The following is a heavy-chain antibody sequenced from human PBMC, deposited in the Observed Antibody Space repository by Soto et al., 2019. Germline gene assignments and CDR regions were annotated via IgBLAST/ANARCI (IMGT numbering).Heavy chain of an antibody. CDR1: GFTFDDYA. J-gene: IGHJ4*02. V-gene: IGHV3-9*01. Sequence: EVQLVESGGGLAQPGRSLRLSCATSGFTFDDYAMHWVRQAPGKGLEWVSGISWDGGTIGYAVSVKGRFTISRDNAKKSLFIEMNTLRPEDTAIYFCAIDLFQYDFWSGYQKWGQGTRVTVSS. CDR3: AIDLFQYDFWSGYQK. CDR2: ISWDGGTI. D-gene: IGHD3-3*01.